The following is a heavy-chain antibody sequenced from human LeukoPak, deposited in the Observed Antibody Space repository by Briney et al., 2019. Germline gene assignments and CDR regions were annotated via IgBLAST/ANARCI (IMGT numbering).Heavy chain of an antibody. J-gene: IGHJ6*03. Sequence: PGGSLRLSCAASGFTFSSYGMHWVRQAPGKGLEWVAFIRYDGSNKYYADSVKGRFTISRDNSKNTLYLQMNSLRAEDTAVYYCAKESVDCSSTSCSFRSYYYYYMDVWGKGTTVTVSS. CDR1: GFTFSSYG. D-gene: IGHD2-2*01. V-gene: IGHV3-30*02. CDR2: IRYDGSNK. CDR3: AKESVDCSSTSCSFRSYYYYYMDV.